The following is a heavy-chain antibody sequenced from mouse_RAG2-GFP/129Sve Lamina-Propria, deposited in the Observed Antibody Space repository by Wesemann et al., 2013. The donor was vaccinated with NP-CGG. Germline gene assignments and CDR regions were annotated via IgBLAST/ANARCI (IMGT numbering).Heavy chain of an antibody. D-gene: IGHD2-1*01. CDR1: GFTFSSYY. CDR3: ARENDPYGKGPWFAY. CDR2: ISNSGGST. Sequence: GGLVKLGGSLKLSCAASGFTFSSYYMSWVRQTPEKRLEWVATISNSGGSTYYPDSVKDRFTISRDNAKNTLYLQMSSLNSEDTAVYYCARENDPYGKGPWFAYWGQGTLVTVSA. V-gene: IGHV5-6-2*01. J-gene: IGHJ3*01.